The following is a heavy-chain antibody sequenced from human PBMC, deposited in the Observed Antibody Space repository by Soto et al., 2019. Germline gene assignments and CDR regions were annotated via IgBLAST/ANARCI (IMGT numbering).Heavy chain of an antibody. V-gene: IGHV4-61*01. J-gene: IGHJ6*02. CDR3: ARDQADYDFWRDPYYYYGMDV. CDR2: IYYSGST. D-gene: IGHD3-3*01. CDR1: GGSVSSGSYY. Sequence: QVQLQESGPGLVKPSETLSLTCTVSGGSVSSGSYYWSWIRQPPGKGLEWIGYIYYSGSTNYNPSLKSRVTISVDTSKNQFSLKLSSVTAADTAVYYCARDQADYDFWRDPYYYYGMDVWGQGTTVTVSS.